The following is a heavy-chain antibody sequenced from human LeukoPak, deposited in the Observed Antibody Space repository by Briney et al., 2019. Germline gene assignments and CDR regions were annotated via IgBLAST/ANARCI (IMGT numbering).Heavy chain of an antibody. CDR2: INPNSGGT. CDR1: GYTFTGYY. J-gene: IGHJ5*02. V-gene: IGHV1-2*02. D-gene: IGHD3-22*01. CDR3: ARDREYSSGYIFPS. Sequence: GASVKVSCKASGYTFTGYYMHWVRQAPGQGLEWMGWINPNSGGTNYAQKFQGRVTMTRDTSISTAYMELSRLRSDDTAVYYCARDREYSSGYIFPSWGQGTLVTVSS.